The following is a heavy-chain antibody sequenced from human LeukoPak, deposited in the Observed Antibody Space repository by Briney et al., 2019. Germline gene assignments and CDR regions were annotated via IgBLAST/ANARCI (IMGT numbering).Heavy chain of an antibody. V-gene: IGHV1-2*02. Sequence: GAPVKVSCKASGYTFTGYYIHWMRQAPGQGLEWMGWINPKRGVTTYAQKFQGRVTMTRDTSITTAYMELTRLRSDDTTIYYCARERNYGDYGNAFDVWGQGTKVTVSS. CDR3: ARERNYGDYGNAFDV. CDR2: INPKRGVT. D-gene: IGHD4-17*01. J-gene: IGHJ3*01. CDR1: GYTFTGYY.